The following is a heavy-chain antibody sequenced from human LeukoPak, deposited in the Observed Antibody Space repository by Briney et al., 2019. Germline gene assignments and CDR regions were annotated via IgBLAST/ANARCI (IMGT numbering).Heavy chain of an antibody. Sequence: SVKVSCKAYGGTFSSYAISWVRQAPGQGLEWMGGIIPIFGTANYAQKFQGRVTITADESTSTAYMELSSLRSEDTAVYYCARDLLPARYCSSTSCSTGALQYWGQGTLVTVSS. J-gene: IGHJ1*01. CDR2: IIPIFGTA. CDR3: ARDLLPARYCSSTSCSTGALQY. V-gene: IGHV1-69*13. CDR1: GGTFSSYA. D-gene: IGHD2-2*01.